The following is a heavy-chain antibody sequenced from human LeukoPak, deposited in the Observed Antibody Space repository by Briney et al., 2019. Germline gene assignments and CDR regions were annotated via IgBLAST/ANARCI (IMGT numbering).Heavy chain of an antibody. J-gene: IGHJ4*02. V-gene: IGHV3-23*01. CDR2: ISHSGGST. CDR3: ARDPPSVAGTFDS. Sequence: GGSLRLSCAASGFTFSSYGMNWVRQTPGKGLEWVSGISHSGGSTYYADSVKGRFTISRDNSKNTLYLQMNSLRAEDTAVYYCARDPPSVAGTFDSWGQGTLVTAAS. CDR1: GFTFSSYG. D-gene: IGHD6-19*01.